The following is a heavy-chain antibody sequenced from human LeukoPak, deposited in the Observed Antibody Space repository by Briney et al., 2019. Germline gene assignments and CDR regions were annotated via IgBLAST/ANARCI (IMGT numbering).Heavy chain of an antibody. V-gene: IGHV4-59*13. CDR2: IYYTGST. CDR1: GGSISSYY. Sequence: SETLSLTCTVSGGSISSYYWSWIRQPPGKGLEWIGFIYYTGSTSYNSSLKSRVTILVDMSKNQFSLKLSSVTAADTAVCYCARGRIAESNTGTFDIWGQGTMVTVS. CDR3: ARGRIAESNTGTFDI. D-gene: IGHD6-13*01. J-gene: IGHJ3*02.